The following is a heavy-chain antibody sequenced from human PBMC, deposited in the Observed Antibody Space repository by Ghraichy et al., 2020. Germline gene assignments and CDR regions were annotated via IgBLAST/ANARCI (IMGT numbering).Heavy chain of an antibody. D-gene: IGHD2-15*01. CDR2: IYKGDRT. Sequence: GGSLRLSCAASGSIVSSNYMSWVRQAPGKGLEWVSVIYKGDRTYYADSVRGRFFISRDNSKNTLSLQMDSLRAEDTAVYYCARDRAEVRIYGMDVWGQGTTVTVSS. J-gene: IGHJ6*02. CDR1: GSIVSSNY. CDR3: ARDRAEVRIYGMDV. V-gene: IGHV3-66*01.